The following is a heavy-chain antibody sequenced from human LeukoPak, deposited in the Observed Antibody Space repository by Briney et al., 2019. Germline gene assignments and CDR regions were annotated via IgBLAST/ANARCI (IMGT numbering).Heavy chain of an antibody. CDR2: IYYSGST. J-gene: IGHJ6*04. Sequence: PSETLSLTCTVSGGPISSYYWSWIRQPPGKGLEWIGYIYYSGSTNYNPSLKSRVTISVDTSKNQFSLKLSSVTAADTAVYYCAREVRGVSVDVWGKGTTVTVSS. CDR1: GGPISSYY. CDR3: AREVRGVSVDV. V-gene: IGHV4-59*01. D-gene: IGHD3-10*01.